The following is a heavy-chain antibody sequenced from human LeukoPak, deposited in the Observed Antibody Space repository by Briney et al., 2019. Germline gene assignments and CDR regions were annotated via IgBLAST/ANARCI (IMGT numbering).Heavy chain of an antibody. Sequence: GGSLRLSCAASGFTFSSYGMHWVRQAPGKGLEWVSGISDSGGTTYYVDSVKGRFTISRDNSKNTLYLQINSLRAEDMALYYCAKSSDGSTSFDQWGQGTLVTVSS. D-gene: IGHD2-2*01. CDR1: GFTFSSYG. CDR3: AKSSDGSTSFDQ. V-gene: IGHV3-23*01. J-gene: IGHJ4*02. CDR2: ISDSGGTT.